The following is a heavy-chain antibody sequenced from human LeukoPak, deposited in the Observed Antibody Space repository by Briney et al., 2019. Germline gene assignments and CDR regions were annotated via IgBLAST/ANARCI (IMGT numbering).Heavy chain of an antibody. V-gene: IGHV3-13*01. D-gene: IGHD5-18*01. J-gene: IGHJ4*02. Sequence: GGSLRLSCTGSGFTLGSHDMHWVRQTTGEGLEWVAAIASGFQTFYAGSVKGRFTVSREDAENSLCLQMNSLTAGDTAVYYCVREARGYHYTYFDYWGQGSLVTVSS. CDR2: IASGFQT. CDR3: VREARGYHYTYFDY. CDR1: GFTLGSHD.